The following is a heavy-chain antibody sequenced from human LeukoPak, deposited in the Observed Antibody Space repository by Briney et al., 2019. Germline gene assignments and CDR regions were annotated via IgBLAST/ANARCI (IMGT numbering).Heavy chain of an antibody. CDR2: INPNSGGT. J-gene: IGHJ6*02. CDR3: ARVRVRRDYYYYYGMDV. Sequence: ASVKVSCKASGYTFTGCYMHWVRQAPGQGLEWMGWINPNSGGTNYAQKFQGRVTMTRDTSISTAYMELSRLRSDDTAVYYCARVRVRRDYYYYYGMDVWGQGTTVTVSS. CDR1: GYTFTGCY. V-gene: IGHV1-2*02.